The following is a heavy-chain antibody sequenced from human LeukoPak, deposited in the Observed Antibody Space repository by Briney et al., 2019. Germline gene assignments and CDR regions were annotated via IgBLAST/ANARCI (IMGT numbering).Heavy chain of an antibody. J-gene: IGHJ4*02. CDR1: GFTFSSYG. V-gene: IGHV3-30*02. Sequence: GGSLRLSCAASGFTFSSYGMHWVRQAPGKGLVWVAFIRYDGSNKYYADSVKGRFTISRDNSKNTLYLQMNSLRAEDTAVYYCAKDLFSLGPSYLTTGTLDYWGQGTLVTVSS. D-gene: IGHD4-17*01. CDR3: AKDLFSLGPSYLTTGTLDY. CDR2: IRYDGSNK.